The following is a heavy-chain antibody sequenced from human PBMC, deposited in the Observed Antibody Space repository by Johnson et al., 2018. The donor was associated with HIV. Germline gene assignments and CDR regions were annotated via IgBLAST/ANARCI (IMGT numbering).Heavy chain of an antibody. CDR1: GFTFSDYY. V-gene: IGHV3-11*04. Sequence: QVQLVESGGGLVKPGGSLRLSCAASGFTFSDYYMSWIRQAPGKGLEWVSYISSSGSTYYADSVKGRFTISRDNSKNTVYLQMNSLRADDTAVYYCARRYWSGGRCLNPKDAVDIWGQGTMVTVSS. CDR2: ISSSGST. D-gene: IGHD2-15*01. J-gene: IGHJ3*02. CDR3: ARRYWSGGRCLNPKDAVDI.